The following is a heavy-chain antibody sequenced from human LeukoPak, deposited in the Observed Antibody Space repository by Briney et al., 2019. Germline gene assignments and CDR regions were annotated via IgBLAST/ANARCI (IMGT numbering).Heavy chain of an antibody. D-gene: IGHD1-7*01. Sequence: ASVKVSCTASGYTFTGYYMHWVRQAPGQGLEWMGRINPSSGGTNYAQKFQGRVTMTRDTSISTAYMELSRLRSDDTAVYYCARDRTGTTPHWGQGTLVTVSS. CDR2: INPSSGGT. CDR1: GYTFTGYY. CDR3: ARDRTGTTPH. J-gene: IGHJ4*02. V-gene: IGHV1-2*06.